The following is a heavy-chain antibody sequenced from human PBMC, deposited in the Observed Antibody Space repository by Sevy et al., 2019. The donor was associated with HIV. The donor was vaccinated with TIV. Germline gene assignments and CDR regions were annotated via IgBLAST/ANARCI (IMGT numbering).Heavy chain of an antibody. D-gene: IGHD3-16*01. J-gene: IGHJ4*02. V-gene: IGHV3-30*02. CDR3: VKEGGGGGGDH. Sequence: GGSLRLSCAASGFSFSSYGMHWVRQAPGKGLEWMSYIQYDGSNKDYADSVKGRFTISRENSKNTLYLQMNSLGVEDTAVFYCVKEGGGGGGDHWGQGTLVTVSS. CDR2: IQYDGSNK. CDR1: GFSFSSYG.